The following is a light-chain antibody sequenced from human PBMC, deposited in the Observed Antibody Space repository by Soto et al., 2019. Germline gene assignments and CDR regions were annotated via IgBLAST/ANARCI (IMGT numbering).Light chain of an antibody. J-gene: IGKJ4*01. V-gene: IGKV1-39*01. CDR3: QQTYRAPLT. CDR2: GAS. Sequence: DIQMTQSPSSLSASVGDRVTITCRASQSISTYLNWYQQKPGKAPKVLIYGASSLQSGVPSRFSGGGSGTDFTLSICSLQPEDCATYYCQQTYRAPLTFGGGTNVEIK. CDR1: QSISTY.